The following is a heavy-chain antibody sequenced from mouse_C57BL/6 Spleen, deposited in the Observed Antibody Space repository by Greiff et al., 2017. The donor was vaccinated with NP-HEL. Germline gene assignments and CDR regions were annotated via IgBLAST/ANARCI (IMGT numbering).Heavy chain of an antibody. V-gene: IGHV1-42*01. Sequence: EVQLQQSGPELVKPGASVKISCKASGYSFTGYYMNWVKQSPEKSLEWIGEINPSTGGTTYNQKFKAKATLTVDKSSSTAYMQLKSLTSEDSAVYYCAREGQLVYYFDYWGQGTTLTVSS. J-gene: IGHJ2*01. D-gene: IGHD4-1*02. CDR3: AREGQLVYYFDY. CDR2: INPSTGGT. CDR1: GYSFTGYY.